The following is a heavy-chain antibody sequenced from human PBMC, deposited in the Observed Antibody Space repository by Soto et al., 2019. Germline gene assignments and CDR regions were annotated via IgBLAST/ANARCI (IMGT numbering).Heavy chain of an antibody. Sequence: GGSLRLSCAASGFTFSSYSMNWVRQAPGKGLEWVSSISSSSSYIYYADSVKGRFTISRDNAKNSLYLQMNSLRAEDTAVYYCARPPLVTTSFYFGYWGQGTLVTVSS. CDR3: ARPPLVTTSFYFGY. V-gene: IGHV3-21*01. CDR2: ISSSSSYI. J-gene: IGHJ4*02. CDR1: GFTFSSYS. D-gene: IGHD4-4*01.